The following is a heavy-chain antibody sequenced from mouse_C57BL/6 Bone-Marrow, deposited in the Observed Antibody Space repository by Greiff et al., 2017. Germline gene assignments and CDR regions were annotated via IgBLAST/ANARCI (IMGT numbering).Heavy chain of an antibody. V-gene: IGHV1-64*01. CDR3: ARGAYDYDDFDY. CDR2: IHPNSGST. J-gene: IGHJ2*01. Sequence: QVQLQPPGAELVKPGASVKLSCKASGYTFTSYWMHWVKQRPGQGLEWIGMIHPNSGSTNYNEKFKSKATLTVDKSSSTAYMQLSSLTSEDSAVYYCARGAYDYDDFDYWGQGTTLTVSS. CDR1: GYTFTSYW. D-gene: IGHD2-4*01.